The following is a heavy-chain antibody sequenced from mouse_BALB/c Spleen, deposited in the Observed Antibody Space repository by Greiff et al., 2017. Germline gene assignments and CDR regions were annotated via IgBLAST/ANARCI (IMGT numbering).Heavy chain of an antibody. Sequence: VQLQQSGPELVKPGASVKMSCKASGYTFTSYVMHWVKPKPGQGLEWIGYINPYNDGTKYNEKFKGKATLTSDKSSSTAYMELSSLTSEDSAVYYCARGTTATEFDYWGQGTTLTVSS. CDR3: ARGTTATEFDY. CDR1: GYTFTSYV. CDR2: INPYNDGT. D-gene: IGHD1-2*01. J-gene: IGHJ2*01. V-gene: IGHV1-14*01.